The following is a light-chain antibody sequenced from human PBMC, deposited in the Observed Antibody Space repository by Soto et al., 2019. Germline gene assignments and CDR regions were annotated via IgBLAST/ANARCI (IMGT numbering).Light chain of an antibody. J-gene: IGKJ1*01. CDR3: QQANSYPWT. CDR2: KAS. V-gene: IGKV1-5*03. CDR1: QSFSYW. Sequence: DIQMTQSPSTLSASVGDRVIITCRASQSFSYWLAWYQQKPGKAPKLLIYKASSLESGVPSRFSGSGSGTEFTLTISSLQPDDFATYYCQQANSYPWTFGQGTRVEIK.